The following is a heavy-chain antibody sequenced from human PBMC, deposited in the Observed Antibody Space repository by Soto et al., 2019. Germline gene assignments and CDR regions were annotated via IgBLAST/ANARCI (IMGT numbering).Heavy chain of an antibody. CDR1: GYTFTSYD. CDR3: TRDRLVTGRHYSYGLDV. V-gene: IGHV1-8*01. Sequence: QMQLVQSGAEVKKPGASVKVSCKASGYTFTSYDINWVRQASGQRPEWMGWMNPNLGNTDYAQRFQDRVTMTRDTSTRTAYMELSNLESGDTPVYYCTRDRLVTGRHYSYGLDVWGQGTTVTVSS. D-gene: IGHD2-21*02. CDR2: MNPNLGNT. J-gene: IGHJ6*02.